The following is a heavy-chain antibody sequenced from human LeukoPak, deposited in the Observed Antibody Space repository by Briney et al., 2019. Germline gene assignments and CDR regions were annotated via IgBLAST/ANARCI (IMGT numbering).Heavy chain of an antibody. CDR2: IYYSGST. J-gene: IGHJ5*02. Sequence: PSQTLSLTCTVSGGSISSGGYYWSWIRQHPGKGLEWIGYIYYSGSTYYNPSLKSRVTISVATSKNQFSLKLSSVTAAATAVYYCARDGLEGFGELLVVNWFDPWGQGTLVTVSS. CDR1: GGSISSGGYY. CDR3: ARDGLEGFGELLVVNWFDP. V-gene: IGHV4-31*03. D-gene: IGHD3-10*01.